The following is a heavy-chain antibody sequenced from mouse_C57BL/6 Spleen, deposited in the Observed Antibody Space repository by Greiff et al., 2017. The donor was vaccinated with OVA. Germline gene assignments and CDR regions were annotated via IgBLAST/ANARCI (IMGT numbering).Heavy chain of an antibody. CDR1: GFTFTDYY. CDR2: IRHKANGYTT. CDR3: ARSSHECGAMDY. Sequence: EVQGVESGGGLVQPGGSLSLSCAASGFTFTDYYMSWVRQPPGQALEWMGFIRHKANGYTTEYSASVKGRFTISSDNSQSILYLQMNAMRAEDRATYYCARSSHECGAMDYWGQGTSVTVSS. V-gene: IGHV7-3*01. J-gene: IGHJ4*01.